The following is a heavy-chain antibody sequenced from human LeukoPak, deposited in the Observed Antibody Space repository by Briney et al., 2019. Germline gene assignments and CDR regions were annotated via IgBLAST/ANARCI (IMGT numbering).Heavy chain of an antibody. CDR2: VYYNGSA. CDR1: GGSISSSTYY. D-gene: IGHD3-22*01. J-gene: IGHJ2*01. Sequence: SEALSLTCAVSGGSISSSTYYWGWIRQPPGKGLEWIGSVYYNGSAYYNPSLKSRVTMSIDTSKSQFSLILSSVTAADTAVYYCAREVLLFPELHYYNFDLWGRGTLVTVSS. V-gene: IGHV4-39*07. CDR3: AREVLLFPELHYYNFDL.